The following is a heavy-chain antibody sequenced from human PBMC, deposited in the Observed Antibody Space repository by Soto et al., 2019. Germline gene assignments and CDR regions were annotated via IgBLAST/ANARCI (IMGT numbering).Heavy chain of an antibody. CDR3: ATTIGYSYYYSGMEV. D-gene: IGHD5-12*01. CDR2: ISAYNGDT. V-gene: IGHV1-18*01. J-gene: IGHJ6*02. Sequence: QVQLVQSGAEVTKPGASVKVSCKASGYTLTSYGISWVRQAPGQGLEWMGWISAYNGDTNYAQSLQGRVTMTTDTSTTTAYMELRSLRPDDTAVYYCATTIGYSYYYSGMEVWRQGTTVTVSS. CDR1: GYTLTSYG.